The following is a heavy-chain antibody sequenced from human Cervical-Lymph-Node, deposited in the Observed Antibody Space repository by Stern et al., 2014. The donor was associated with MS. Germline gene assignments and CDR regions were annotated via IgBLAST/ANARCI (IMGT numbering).Heavy chain of an antibody. CDR1: GGSISSGGYS. D-gene: IGHD4-17*01. CDR2: IYYSGST. V-gene: IGHV4-30-2*01. Sequence: QLQLQESGSGLVKPSQTLSLTCAVSGGSISSGGYSWSWIRQPPGKGLEWIGDIYYSGSTSYNPSLKSRVTISVDRSKNQFSLKLSSVTAADTAVYYCARSSTVTPNAFDIWGQGTMVTVSS. CDR3: ARSSTVTPNAFDI. J-gene: IGHJ3*02.